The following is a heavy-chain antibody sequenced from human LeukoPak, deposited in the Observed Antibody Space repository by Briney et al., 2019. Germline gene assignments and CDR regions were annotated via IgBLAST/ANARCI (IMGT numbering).Heavy chain of an antibody. CDR1: GSTFSSYA. CDR3: AKDRSCANDICHGDFDY. J-gene: IGHJ4*02. Sequence: GGSLRLSCAASGSTFSSYAVSWVRQAPGKGLEWVSSISGSGGSTYSADSVKGRFTISRDNSKNTLYLQMNSLRAEDTALYYCAKDRSCANDICHGDFDYWGQGTLVTVSS. CDR2: ISGSGGST. V-gene: IGHV3-23*01. D-gene: IGHD2-8*01.